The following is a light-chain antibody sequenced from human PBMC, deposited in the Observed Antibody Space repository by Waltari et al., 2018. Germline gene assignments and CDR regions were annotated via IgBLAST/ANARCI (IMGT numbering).Light chain of an antibody. J-gene: IGLJ3*02. Sequence: QSVLIQPPSASETPGQRVTIPCHGSNSNIGSNYVCWYQPLPGTAPDFHFYRKTQWPAGFPILFSESRSDTSASPGISGRLSEDEADYSCAAWDVSLRAWVFGGGTKLTVL. CDR3: AAWDVSLRAWV. V-gene: IGLV1-47*01. CDR1: NSNIGSNY. CDR2: RKT.